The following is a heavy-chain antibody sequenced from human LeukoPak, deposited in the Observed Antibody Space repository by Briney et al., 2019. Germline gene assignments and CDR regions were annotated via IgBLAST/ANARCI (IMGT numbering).Heavy chain of an antibody. CDR2: IIPIFGTA. Sequence: SVKVSCKASGGTFSSYAISWVRQAPGQGLEWMGGIIPIFGTANYAQKFQGRVTITADESTSTAYMELSSLRSEDTAVYYCATNRIVGAPLGGYFDYWGQGTLVTVSS. J-gene: IGHJ4*02. D-gene: IGHD1-26*01. CDR1: GGTFSSYA. CDR3: ATNRIVGAPLGGYFDY. V-gene: IGHV1-69*13.